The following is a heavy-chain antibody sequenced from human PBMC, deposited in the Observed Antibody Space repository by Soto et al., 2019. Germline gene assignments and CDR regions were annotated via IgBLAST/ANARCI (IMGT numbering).Heavy chain of an antibody. CDR3: ARATGTLRSRNCDY. CDR1: GGSISTVGHY. J-gene: IGHJ4*02. CDR2: IYHTGST. V-gene: IGHV4-31*03. Sequence: SETLSLTCSVSGGSISTVGHYWTWIRQPPGKGLEWIGSIYHTGSTYYSKSLRSRLTMSVDTSKSQFSLRLSFVTAADTAVYYCARATGTLRSRNCDYWGQGSLVTVSS. D-gene: IGHD1-1*01.